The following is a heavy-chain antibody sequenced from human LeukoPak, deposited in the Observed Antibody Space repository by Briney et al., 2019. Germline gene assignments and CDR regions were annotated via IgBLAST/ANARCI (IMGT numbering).Heavy chain of an antibody. CDR3: AKGSSWIAAASYNWFDP. CDR2: ISGSGGST. Sequence: GGSLRLSCAASGFTFSSYAMSWARQAPGKGLEWVSAISGSGGSTYYADSVKGRFTISRDNSKNTLYLQMNSLRAEDTAVYYCAKGSSWIAAASYNWFDPWGQGTLVTVSS. J-gene: IGHJ5*02. V-gene: IGHV3-23*01. CDR1: GFTFSSYA. D-gene: IGHD6-13*01.